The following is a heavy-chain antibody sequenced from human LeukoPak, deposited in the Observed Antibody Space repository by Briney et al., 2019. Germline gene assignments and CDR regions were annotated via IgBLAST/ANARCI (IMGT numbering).Heavy chain of an antibody. D-gene: IGHD2-2*01. CDR1: GFTFSSYS. CDR3: ARDPFYCSSTSCGDY. CDR2: ISSSSSYI. J-gene: IGHJ4*02. V-gene: IGHV3-21*01. Sequence: GGSLRLSCAASGFTFSSYSMKWVRQAPGKGVEWGSSISSSSSYIYYADSVKGRFTISRDNAKNSLYLQMNSLRAEDTAVYYCARDPFYCSSTSCGDYWGQGTLVTVSS.